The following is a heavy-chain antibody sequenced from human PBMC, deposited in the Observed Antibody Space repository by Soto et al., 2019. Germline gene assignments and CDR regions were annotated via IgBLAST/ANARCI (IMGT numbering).Heavy chain of an antibody. J-gene: IGHJ6*03. CDR3: AHIPGSGPPLHPLYYYLDV. V-gene: IGHV2-5*02. CDR2: IYWDDDK. D-gene: IGHD3-10*01. CDR1: GFSLTTSGEA. Sequence: QITLKESGPTLVKPTQTLTLTCTFSGFSLTTSGEAVGWIRQPPGKALEWLALIYWDDDKRSSPSLKSRLTINKDTPKNQVVLNMNHMDPGDTATYYRAHIPGSGPPLHPLYYYLDVWGKGTTVTVSS.